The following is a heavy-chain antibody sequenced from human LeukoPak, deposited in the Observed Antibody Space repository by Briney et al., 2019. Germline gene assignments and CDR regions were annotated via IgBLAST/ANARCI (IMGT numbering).Heavy chain of an antibody. Sequence: SETLSLTCTVSGDSISGSIYHWGWIRQPPAKGLEWLGTVFHTGSAFYNPSLRGRTTASVDTSKNQFSLKLTSVTAADTAVYYCAREPDAWGQGTLVAVSS. CDR1: GDSISGSIYH. CDR2: VFHTGSA. J-gene: IGHJ5*02. CDR3: AREPDA. V-gene: IGHV4-39*07.